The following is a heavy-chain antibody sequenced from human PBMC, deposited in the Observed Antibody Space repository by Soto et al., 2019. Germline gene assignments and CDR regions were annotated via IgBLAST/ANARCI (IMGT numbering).Heavy chain of an antibody. Sequence: ASVTVSCQASGYTFTSYGISWVRQAPGQGLEWMGWISAYNGNTNYAQKLQGRVTMTTDTSTSTAYMELRSLRSDDTAVYYCARNREQFDVFEFWGQGTRVPVSP. J-gene: IGHJ3*01. CDR1: GYTFTSYG. V-gene: IGHV1-18*01. CDR2: ISAYNGNT. CDR3: ARNREQFDVFEF. D-gene: IGHD1-26*01.